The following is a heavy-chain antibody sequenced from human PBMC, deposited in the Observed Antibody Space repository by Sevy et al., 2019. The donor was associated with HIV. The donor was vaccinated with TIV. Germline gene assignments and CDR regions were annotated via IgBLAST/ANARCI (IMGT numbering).Heavy chain of an antibody. CDR3: ARDQNWGYDS. V-gene: IGHV6-1*01. Sequence: SQTLSLTCAISGDSVSNNIAAWNWIRQSPSRGLEWLGRTYYKSVWYNDYAVSVKGRIVINPDTSKNQFSLQLNSVTPDDTAVYYCARDQNWGYDSWGQGTLVTVSS. CDR2: TYYKSVWYN. CDR1: GDSVSNNIAA. D-gene: IGHD7-27*01. J-gene: IGHJ4*02.